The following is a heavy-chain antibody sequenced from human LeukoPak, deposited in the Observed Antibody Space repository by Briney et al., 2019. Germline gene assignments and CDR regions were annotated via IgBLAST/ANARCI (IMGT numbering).Heavy chain of an antibody. Sequence: GGTLRLSCAASGFTLATYSMSWVRQAPGKGLDWVSSISSSSAYIYYADSVKGRFTISIDNAKESLFLQMNSLRPEGTALYYCASLKIRRIGNAFDIWGQGTMVTVSS. J-gene: IGHJ3*02. CDR3: ASLKIRRIGNAFDI. D-gene: IGHD1-1*01. CDR1: GFTLATYS. CDR2: ISSSSAYI. V-gene: IGHV3-21*01.